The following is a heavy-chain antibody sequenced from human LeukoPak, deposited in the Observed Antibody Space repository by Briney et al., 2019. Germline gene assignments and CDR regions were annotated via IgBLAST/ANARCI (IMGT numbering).Heavy chain of an antibody. CDR1: GGSFSGYY. Sequence: SETLSLTCAVYGGSFSGYYWSWIRQHPGKGLEWIGYIYYSGSTYYNPSLKSRVTISVDTSKNQFSLKLSSVTAADTAVYYCARATRNYYDSSGYAFDIWGQGTMVTVSS. CDR3: ARATRNYYDSSGYAFDI. V-gene: IGHV4-31*11. CDR2: IYYSGST. D-gene: IGHD3-22*01. J-gene: IGHJ3*02.